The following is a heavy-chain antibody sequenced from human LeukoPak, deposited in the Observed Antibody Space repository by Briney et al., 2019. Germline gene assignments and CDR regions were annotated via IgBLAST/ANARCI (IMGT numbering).Heavy chain of an antibody. J-gene: IGHJ5*02. CDR2: IYPADSDT. D-gene: IGHD6-13*01. Sequence: GESLKISCKGSGYSFTSYWIGWVRQMPGKGLEWMGLIYPADSDTRYSPSFQGQVTISADKSISTAYLQWSSLKASDTAMYYCARSVVATGYSSGWYWFDPWGQGTLVTVSS. CDR1: GYSFTSYW. CDR3: ARSVVATGYSSGWYWFDP. V-gene: IGHV5-51*01.